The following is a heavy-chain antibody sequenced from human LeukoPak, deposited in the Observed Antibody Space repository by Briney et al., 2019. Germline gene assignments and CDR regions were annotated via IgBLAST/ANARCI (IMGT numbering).Heavy chain of an antibody. CDR1: GYTFSSYA. CDR2: ISYDGSNK. J-gene: IGHJ4*02. Sequence: SCKASGYTFSSYAMHWVRQAPGKGLEWVAVISYDGSNKYYADSVKGRFTISRDNSKNTLYLQMNSLRAEDTAVYCRARDYKTYSSGSDPPAYWGQGTLVTVSS. V-gene: IGHV3-30-3*01. CDR3: ARDYKTYSSGSDPPAY. D-gene: IGHD6-19*01.